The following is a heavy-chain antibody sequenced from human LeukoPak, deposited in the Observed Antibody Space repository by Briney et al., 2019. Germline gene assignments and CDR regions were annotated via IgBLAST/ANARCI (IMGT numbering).Heavy chain of an antibody. CDR1: GFTFSSFG. Sequence: PGGSLRLSCAALGFTFSSFGMHWFRQAPGKGLEWVAVISFDGSNKYYGDSVKGRFTISRDNSKNTLYLQMNSLRAEDTAVYYCAKDWDPDYWGQGTLVTVSS. CDR2: ISFDGSNK. CDR3: AKDWDPDY. D-gene: IGHD1-26*01. J-gene: IGHJ4*02. V-gene: IGHV3-33*06.